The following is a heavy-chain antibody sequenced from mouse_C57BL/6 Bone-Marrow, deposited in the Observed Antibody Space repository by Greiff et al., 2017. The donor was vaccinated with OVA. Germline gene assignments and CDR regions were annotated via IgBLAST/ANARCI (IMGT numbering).Heavy chain of an antibody. CDR1: GFTFSSYA. CDR3: ARGRAMDD. V-gene: IGHV5-4*01. CDR2: ISDGGSYT. Sequence: EVQVVESGGGLVKPGGSLKLSCAASGFTFSSYAMSWVRQTPEKRLEWVATISDGGSYTYYPDNVKGRFTISRDNAKNNLYLQMSHLKSEDTAMYYCARGRAMDDWGQGTSVTVSS. J-gene: IGHJ4*01.